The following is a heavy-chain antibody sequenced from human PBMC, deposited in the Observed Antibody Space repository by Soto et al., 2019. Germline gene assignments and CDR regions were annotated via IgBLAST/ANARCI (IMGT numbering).Heavy chain of an antibody. CDR3: AKDWRHIVVVTPDRIANNWFDP. D-gene: IGHD2-21*02. Sequence: PGGSLRLSCAASGFTFSSYAMSWVRQAPGKGLEWVSAISGSGGSTYYADSVKGRFTISRDNSKNTLYLQMNSLRAEDTAVYYCAKDWRHIVVVTPDRIANNWFDPWGQGTLVTVSS. CDR1: GFTFSSYA. J-gene: IGHJ5*02. CDR2: ISGSGGST. V-gene: IGHV3-23*01.